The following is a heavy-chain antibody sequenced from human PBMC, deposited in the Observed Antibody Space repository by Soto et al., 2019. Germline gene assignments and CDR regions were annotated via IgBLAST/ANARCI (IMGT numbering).Heavy chain of an antibody. CDR2: ISAYNGNT. D-gene: IGHD6-13*01. CDR1: GYTCTSYG. V-gene: IGHV1-18*01. Sequence: QVQLVPSGADVKKPGASVKVSCKASGYTCTSYGISWVRQAPGQGLEWMGWISAYNGNTNYAQKLQGRVTMTTDTSTITAYMELRSLRSDDTAVDYCARELPSSSWFDSWGQGTLVPVSS. J-gene: IGHJ5*01. CDR3: ARELPSSSWFDS.